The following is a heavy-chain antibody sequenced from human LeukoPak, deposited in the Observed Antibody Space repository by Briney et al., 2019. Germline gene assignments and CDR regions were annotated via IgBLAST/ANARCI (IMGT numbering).Heavy chain of an antibody. CDR3: GRVDMAASKDY. J-gene: IGHJ4*02. Sequence: ASVTVSFKSSGCTFTNYGVNWVRQAPGQGLAWMGWISAYNGDTKYAQKLQGRVTMTTDTPTSTGYMELRSLTSDDTAIYYCGRVDMAASKDYWGQGTLVTVSS. D-gene: IGHD5-24*01. CDR1: GCTFTNYG. CDR2: ISAYNGDT. V-gene: IGHV1-18*01.